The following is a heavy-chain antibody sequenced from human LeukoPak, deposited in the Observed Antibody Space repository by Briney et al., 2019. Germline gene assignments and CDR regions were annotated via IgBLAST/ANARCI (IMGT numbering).Heavy chain of an antibody. CDR2: IDWKGGTS. Sequence: PGRSLRLSCAASGFTFGNHVMHWVRQAPGKRLECVSAIDWKGGTSAYAVSVKGRFTISRENSNSTLFLQMSSLRAEDTAMYYCAKNPLYESSGYFFPTFDSWGQGTLVAVSS. V-gene: IGHV3-23*05. CDR1: GFTFGNHV. D-gene: IGHD3-22*01. CDR3: AKNPLYESSGYFFPTFDS. J-gene: IGHJ5*01.